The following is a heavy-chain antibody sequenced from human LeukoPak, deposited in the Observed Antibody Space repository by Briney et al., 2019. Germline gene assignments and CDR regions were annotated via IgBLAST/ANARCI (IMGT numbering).Heavy chain of an antibody. Sequence: GGSLRLSCAASGFTFSSYAMHWVRQAPGKGLEWVAVISYDGSNKYYADSVKGRFTISRDNSKNTLYLQMNSLRADDTDVYYCARDSSPLNWYYYRAFDIWGQGTMVTVSS. V-gene: IGHV3-30*04. J-gene: IGHJ3*02. D-gene: IGHD3-10*01. CDR1: GFTFSSYA. CDR3: ARDSSPLNWYYYRAFDI. CDR2: ISYDGSNK.